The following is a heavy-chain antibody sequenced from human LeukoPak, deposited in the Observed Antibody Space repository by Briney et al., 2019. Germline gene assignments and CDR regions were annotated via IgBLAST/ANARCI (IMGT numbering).Heavy chain of an antibody. Sequence: SVKVSCKASGFTFTSSAMQWVRQARGQRLEWIGWIVVGSGNTNYAQKFQERVTITRDMSTSTVYMELSSLRSEDTAVYYCARGVYDILTGYYPHDAFDIWGQGTTVTVSS. CDR2: IVVGSGNT. CDR1: GFTFTSSA. J-gene: IGHJ3*02. CDR3: ARGVYDILTGYYPHDAFDI. D-gene: IGHD3-9*01. V-gene: IGHV1-58*02.